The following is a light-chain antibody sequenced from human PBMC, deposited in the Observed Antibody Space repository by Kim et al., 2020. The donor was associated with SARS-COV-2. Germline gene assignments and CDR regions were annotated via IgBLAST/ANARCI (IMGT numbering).Light chain of an antibody. V-gene: IGLV2-8*01. CDR3: SSYAGSNNYVI. J-gene: IGLJ2*01. CDR1: SSDVGGYNY. CDR2: DVS. Sequence: QSVTISCPGTSSDVGGYNYVSWYQQHPGRAPKLMIYDVSKRPSGVPDRFSGSKSGDTASLTVSGLQAEDEADYYCSSYAGSNNYVIFGGGTQLTVL.